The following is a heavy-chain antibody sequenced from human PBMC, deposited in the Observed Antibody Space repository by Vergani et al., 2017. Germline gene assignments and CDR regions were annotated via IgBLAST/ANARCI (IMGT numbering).Heavy chain of an antibody. CDR1: GFTFSTSA. CDR3: AKAGSGSYYKFDY. D-gene: IGHD3-10*01. J-gene: IGHJ4*02. CDR2: ISGSGGST. V-gene: IGHV3-23*01. Sequence: EVQLLESGGGLVQPGGSLRLSCAASGFTFSTSAISWVRRAPGKGLEWVSAISGSGGSTYYADSVKGRFTISRDNSKNTLYLQMNSLRAADTAVYYCAKAGSGSYYKFDYWGQGTLVTVSS.